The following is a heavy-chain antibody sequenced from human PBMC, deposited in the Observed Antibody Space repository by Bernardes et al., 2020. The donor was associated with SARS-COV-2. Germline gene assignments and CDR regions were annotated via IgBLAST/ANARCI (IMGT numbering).Heavy chain of an antibody. CDR2: ISGSGATT. Sequence: GGSLRLSCAASGFTFSSYGMSWVRQAPGKGLEWVSAISGSGATTYYADSVKGRFTVSRDNSKNTLNLQMNGLRGEDTALYYCAKDVGGLGGAARHDYWGQGTLVTVSS. J-gene: IGHJ4*02. D-gene: IGHD6-6*01. V-gene: IGHV3-23*01. CDR3: AKDVGGLGGAARHDY. CDR1: GFTFSSYG.